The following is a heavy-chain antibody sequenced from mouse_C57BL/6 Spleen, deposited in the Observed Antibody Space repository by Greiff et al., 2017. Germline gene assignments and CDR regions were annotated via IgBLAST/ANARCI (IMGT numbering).Heavy chain of an antibody. CDR2: IYPSDSET. V-gene: IGHV1-61*01. CDR1: GYTFTSYW. D-gene: IGHD1-1*01. CDR3: ARRAVVGGAMDY. J-gene: IGHJ4*01. Sequence: VQLQQPGAELVRPGSSVKLSCKASGYTFTSYWMDWVKQRPGQGLEWIGNIYPSDSETHYNQKFKDKATLTVDKSSSTAYMQLSSLTSEDSAVYYCARRAVVGGAMDYWGQGTSGTVSS.